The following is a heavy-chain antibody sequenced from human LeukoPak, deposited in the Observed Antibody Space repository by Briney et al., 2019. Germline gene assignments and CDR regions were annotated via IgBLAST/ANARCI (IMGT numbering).Heavy chain of an antibody. V-gene: IGHV1-18*01. CDR1: GYTFTSYG. CDR2: ISAYNGNT. Sequence: GASVKVSCKASGYTFTSYGISWVRQAPGQGLEWMGWISAYNGNTNYAQKLQGRVTMTTDTSTSTAYMELRSLRSDDTAVYYCARAHRYYYHSSGYYYLYWGQGTLVTVSS. D-gene: IGHD3-22*01. J-gene: IGHJ4*02. CDR3: ARAHRYYYHSSGYYYLY.